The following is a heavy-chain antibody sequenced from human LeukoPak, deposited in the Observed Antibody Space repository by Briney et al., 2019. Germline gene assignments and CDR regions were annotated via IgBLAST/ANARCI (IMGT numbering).Heavy chain of an antibody. Sequence: SETLSLTCTVSGGSISSYYWSWIRQPAGKGLEWIGRIYTSGSTNYNPSLKSRATISVDTSKNQFSLKLSSVTAADTAVYYCARVNREYCSGGSCYYLYYYYYMDVWGKGTTVTISS. D-gene: IGHD2-15*01. CDR1: GGSISSYY. CDR2: IYTSGST. V-gene: IGHV4-4*07. J-gene: IGHJ6*03. CDR3: ARVNREYCSGGSCYYLYYYYYMDV.